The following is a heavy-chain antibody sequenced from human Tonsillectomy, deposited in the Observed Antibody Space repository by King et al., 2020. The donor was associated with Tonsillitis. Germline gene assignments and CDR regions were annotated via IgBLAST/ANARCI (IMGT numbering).Heavy chain of an antibody. D-gene: IGHD3-10*01. CDR1: GFTFSSYA. CDR3: ARSAVTMVRGVIVD. V-gene: IGHV3-30-3*01. J-gene: IGHJ4*02. CDR2: ISYDGSNK. Sequence: VQLVESGGGVVQPGRSLRLSCAASGFTFSSYAMHWVRQAPGKGLEWVAVISYDGSNKYYAESVKGRFTISRDNSKNTLYLQMNSLRAEDTAVYYCARSAVTMVRGVIVDWGQGTLVTVSS.